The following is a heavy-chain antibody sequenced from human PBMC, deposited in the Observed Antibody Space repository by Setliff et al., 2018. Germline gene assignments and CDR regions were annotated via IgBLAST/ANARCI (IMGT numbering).Heavy chain of an antibody. Sequence: GESLKISCAASGFTFSSYAMSWVRQAPGKGLEWVSAISGSGGSTYYADSVKGRFTISRDNPKNTLYLQMNSLRAEDTAVYYCAKEDSYGYPAFGDYWGQGTLVTVSS. CDR3: AKEDSYGYPAFGDY. CDR1: GFTFSSYA. D-gene: IGHD5-18*01. J-gene: IGHJ4*02. V-gene: IGHV3-23*01. CDR2: ISGSGGST.